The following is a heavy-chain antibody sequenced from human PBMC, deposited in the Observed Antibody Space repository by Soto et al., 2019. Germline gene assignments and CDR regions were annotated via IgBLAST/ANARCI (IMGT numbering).Heavy chain of an antibody. CDR1: GFTFSSYS. D-gene: IGHD5-18*01. CDR3: ARNLLGTANEYYYYGMDV. Sequence: GGSLRLSCAASGFTFSSYSMNWVRQAPGKGLEWVSSISSSSSYIYYAESVKGRFTISRDNAKNSLYLQMNSLRAEDTAVYYCARNLLGTANEYYYYGMDVWGQGTTVTVSS. CDR2: ISSSSSYI. J-gene: IGHJ6*02. V-gene: IGHV3-21*01.